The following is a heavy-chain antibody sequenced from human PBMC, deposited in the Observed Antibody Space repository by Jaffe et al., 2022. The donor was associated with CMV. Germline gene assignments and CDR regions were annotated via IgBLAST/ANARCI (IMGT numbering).Heavy chain of an antibody. D-gene: IGHD2-15*01. CDR3: AKEGGYCSLGFCQYYYYYMDV. J-gene: IGHJ6*03. CDR2: ISGSGGST. Sequence: EVQLVESGGGLVQPGGSLRLSCAASGFTFSSYAMSWVRQAPGKGLEWVSAISGSGGSTYYADSVKGRFTISRDNSKNTLYLQMNSLRAEDTAVYYCAKEGGYCSLGFCQYYYYYMDVWGKGTTVTVSS. CDR1: GFTFSSYA. V-gene: IGHV3-23*04.